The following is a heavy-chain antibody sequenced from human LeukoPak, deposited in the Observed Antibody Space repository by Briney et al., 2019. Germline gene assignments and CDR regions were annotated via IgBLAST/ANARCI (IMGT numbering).Heavy chain of an antibody. CDR2: ISSSGSTI. J-gene: IGHJ4*02. CDR1: GFTFSDYY. D-gene: IGHD2-21*02. Sequence: GGSLRLSCAASGFTFSDYYMSWIRQAPGKGLEWVSYISSSGSTIYYADSVKGRFTTSRDNAKNSLYLQMNSLRAEDTAVYYCARDKCGGDCYYPDYWGQGTLVTVSS. CDR3: ARDKCGGDCYYPDY. V-gene: IGHV3-11*01.